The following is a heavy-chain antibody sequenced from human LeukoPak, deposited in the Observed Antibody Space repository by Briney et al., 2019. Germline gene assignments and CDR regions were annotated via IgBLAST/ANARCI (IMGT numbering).Heavy chain of an antibody. CDR1: GFTFSSYW. Sequence: GGSLRLSCAASGFTFSSYWMHWVRQVPGKGLVWVSRINTDGRSISYGESVKGRFTMSRDNAKNTLYLQLNNLRAEDTAVYYCARDWGTRYYGSGSYPDYWGQGTLVTVSS. D-gene: IGHD3-10*01. CDR3: ARDWGTRYYGSGSYPDY. J-gene: IGHJ4*02. V-gene: IGHV3-74*01. CDR2: INTDGRSI.